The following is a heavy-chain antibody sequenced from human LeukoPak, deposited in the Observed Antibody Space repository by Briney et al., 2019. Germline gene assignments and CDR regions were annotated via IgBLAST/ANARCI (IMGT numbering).Heavy chain of an antibody. CDR1: GFTFDDYT. Sequence: GGSLRLSCAASGFTFDDYTMHWVRQAPGKGLEWVSLISWDGGSTYYADSVKGRFTISRDNSKNSLYLQMNSLRAEDTAVYYCARDPGGSHFDYWGQGTLVTVSS. CDR2: ISWDGGST. J-gene: IGHJ4*02. CDR3: ARDPGGSHFDY. V-gene: IGHV3-43*01. D-gene: IGHD1-26*01.